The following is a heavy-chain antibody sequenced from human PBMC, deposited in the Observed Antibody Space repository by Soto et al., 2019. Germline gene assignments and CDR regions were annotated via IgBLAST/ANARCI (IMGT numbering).Heavy chain of an antibody. CDR3: ARFHSSGSYYNEYYFDY. CDR1: GWSFSGYY. V-gene: IGHV4-34*01. CDR2: INHSGST. J-gene: IGHJ4*02. Sequence: SETLSLTCAFYGWSFSGYYWSWIRQPPGKGLEWIGEINHSGSTNYNPSLKSRVTISVDTSKNQFSLKLSSVTAADTAVYYCARFHSSGSYYNEYYFDYWGQGTLVTVSS. D-gene: IGHD3-10*01.